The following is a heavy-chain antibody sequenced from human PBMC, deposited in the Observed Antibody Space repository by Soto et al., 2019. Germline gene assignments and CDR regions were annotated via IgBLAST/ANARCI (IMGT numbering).Heavy chain of an antibody. CDR2: IYYSGST. CDR1: GGSISSSSYY. V-gene: IGHV4-39*01. CDR3: ASLLPPYDVWGYYFDY. Sequence: SETLSLTCTVSGGSISSSSYYWGWIRQPPGKGLEWIGSIYYSGSTYYNPSLKSRVTISVDTSKNQFSLKLSSVTAADTAVYYCASLLPPYDVWGYYFDYWGQGTLVTISS. J-gene: IGHJ4*02. D-gene: IGHD3-22*01.